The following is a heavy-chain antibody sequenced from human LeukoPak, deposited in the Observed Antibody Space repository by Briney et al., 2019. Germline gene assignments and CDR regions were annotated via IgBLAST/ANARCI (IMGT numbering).Heavy chain of an antibody. Sequence: GGSLRLSCAASGFTVSSNYMSWVRQAPGKGLEWVSVIYSGGSTYYADSVKGRFTISRDNSKNALYLQMNSLTAEDTAVYYCARVGVVPAAIPDGFDIWGQGTMVTVSS. V-gene: IGHV3-53*01. CDR1: GFTVSSNY. CDR2: IYSGGST. J-gene: IGHJ3*02. CDR3: ARVGVVPAAIPDGFDI. D-gene: IGHD2-2*01.